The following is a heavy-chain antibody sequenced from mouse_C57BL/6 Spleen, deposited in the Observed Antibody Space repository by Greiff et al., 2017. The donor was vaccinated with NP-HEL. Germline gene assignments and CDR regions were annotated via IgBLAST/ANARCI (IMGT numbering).Heavy chain of an antibody. Sequence: VQLQQPGAELVRPGSSVKLSCKASGYTFTSYWMDWVKQRPGQGLEWIGNIYPSDSETHYNQKFKDKATLTVDKSSSTAYMQLSSLTSEDSAVYYCAREDDYDGGYYFDYWGQGTTLTVSS. J-gene: IGHJ2*01. CDR3: AREDDYDGGYYFDY. CDR2: IYPSDSET. V-gene: IGHV1-61*01. D-gene: IGHD2-4*01. CDR1: GYTFTSYW.